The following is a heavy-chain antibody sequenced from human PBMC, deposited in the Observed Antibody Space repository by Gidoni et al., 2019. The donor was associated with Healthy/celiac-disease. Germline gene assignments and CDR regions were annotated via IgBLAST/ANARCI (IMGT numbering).Heavy chain of an antibody. J-gene: IGHJ4*02. Sequence: VQLVEYGGGVVQPGRALRLSCAASGFTRSSYALHWVHQAPGKRLGWVAVISYDGSKHYYADSVKVRFTISRDKSKNTLYPQRNSLRAEDTAVYYCARDRRRSWYSGFDYWGQGTLVTVSS. V-gene: IGHV3-30*04. CDR2: ISYDGSKH. CDR1: GFTRSSYA. CDR3: ARDRRRSWYSGFDY. D-gene: IGHD6-13*01.